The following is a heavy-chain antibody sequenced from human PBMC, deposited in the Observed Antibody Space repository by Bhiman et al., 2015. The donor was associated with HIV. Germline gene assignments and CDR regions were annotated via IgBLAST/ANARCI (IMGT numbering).Heavy chain of an antibody. J-gene: IGHJ4*02. Sequence: EVQLLESGGALEQPGGSLRLSCAASGFTFRFYAMSWVRQAPGKGLEWVSGISGSGGDTFYADSVKGRFTISRDNSNNMLYLQMNSLRAEDTAVYFCARDTLPYCGGDCLSRWGQGTVVTVSS. CDR2: ISGSGGDT. CDR3: ARDTLPYCGGDCLSR. CDR1: GFTFRFYA. D-gene: IGHD2-21*02. V-gene: IGHV3-23*01.